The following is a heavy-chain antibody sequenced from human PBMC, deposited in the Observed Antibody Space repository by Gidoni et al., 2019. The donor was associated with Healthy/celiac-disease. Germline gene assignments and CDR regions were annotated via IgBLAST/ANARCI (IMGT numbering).Heavy chain of an antibody. D-gene: IGHD6-19*01. CDR3: ARPYSSGWYPFDY. V-gene: IGHV4-39*01. CDR1: GGSISSSSYY. J-gene: IGHJ4*02. Sequence: QLQLQESGPGLVTPSETLSLTCTVSGGSISSSSYYWGWIRQPPGKGLEWIGSIYYSGSTYYNPSLKSRVTISVDTSKNQFSLKLSSVTAADTAVYYCARPYSSGWYPFDYWGQGTLVTVSS. CDR2: IYYSGST.